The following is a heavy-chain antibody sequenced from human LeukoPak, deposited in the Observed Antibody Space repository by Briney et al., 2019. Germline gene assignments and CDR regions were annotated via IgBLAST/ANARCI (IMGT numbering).Heavy chain of an antibody. CDR3: AREVDDYVWGSYRGTFDY. V-gene: IGHV4-61*02. CDR1: GGSISSGSYY. CDR2: IYTSGST. Sequence: SETLSLTCTVSGGSISSGSYYWSWIRQPAGKGLEWIGRIYTSGSTNYNPSLKSRVTISVDTSKNQFSLKLSSVTAADTAVYYCAREVDDYVWGSYRGTFDYWGQGTLVTVSS. J-gene: IGHJ4*02. D-gene: IGHD3-16*02.